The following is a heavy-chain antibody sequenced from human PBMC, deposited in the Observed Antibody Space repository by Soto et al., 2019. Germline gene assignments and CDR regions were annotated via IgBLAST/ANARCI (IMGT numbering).Heavy chain of an antibody. CDR1: GGTFSNYA. Sequence: QVQLVQSGAEVKKPGSSVKVSCKASGGTFSNYAITWVRQAPGQGLEWLGRIIPIFGTTDYAQKFQGRVTITADESTTTSSMELSSLRADDTAVYYCAKDGGRGGYFGNWVDPGGQGTLV. V-gene: IGHV1-69*15. CDR3: AKDGGRGGYFGNWVDP. CDR2: IIPIFGTT. D-gene: IGHD1-26*01. J-gene: IGHJ5*02.